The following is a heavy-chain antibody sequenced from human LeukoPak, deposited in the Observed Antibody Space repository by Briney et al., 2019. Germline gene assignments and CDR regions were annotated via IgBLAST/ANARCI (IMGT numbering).Heavy chain of an antibody. V-gene: IGHV1-69*04. Sequence: ASVKVSCKASGGTFSSYAISWVRQAPGQGLEWVGRIIPILGIANYAQKFQGRVTITADKSTSTAYMELSSLRSEDTAVYYCARAGYCSGGSCYHIDYWGQGTLVTVSS. J-gene: IGHJ4*02. CDR1: GGTFSSYA. CDR2: IIPILGIA. CDR3: ARAGYCSGGSCYHIDY. D-gene: IGHD2-15*01.